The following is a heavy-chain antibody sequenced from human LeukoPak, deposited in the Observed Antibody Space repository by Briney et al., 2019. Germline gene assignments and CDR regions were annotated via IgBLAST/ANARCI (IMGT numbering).Heavy chain of an antibody. CDR2: IIPIFGTS. Sequence: SVKVSCKASGGSFNAYAISWVRQAPGQGFEWLGGIIPIFGTSNYAQKLQGRVTISTDESTSTAYMEVSSLRSEDTAIYYCARGLDASMETAYDYWGQGTLVTVSS. V-gene: IGHV1-69*05. J-gene: IGHJ4*02. D-gene: IGHD5-18*01. CDR1: GGSFNAYA. CDR3: ARGLDASMETAYDY.